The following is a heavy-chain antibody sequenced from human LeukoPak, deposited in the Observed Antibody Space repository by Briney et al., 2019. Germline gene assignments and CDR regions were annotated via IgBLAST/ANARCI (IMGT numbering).Heavy chain of an antibody. D-gene: IGHD6-13*01. CDR2: IYYSGST. V-gene: IGHV4-59*12. CDR3: ARKHGAAAFIDY. J-gene: IGHJ4*02. CDR1: GGSISSYY. Sequence: IPSETLSLTCTVSGGSISSYYWSWIRQPPGKGLEWIGYIYYSGSTNYNPSLKSRVTISVDTSKDQFSLKLSSVTAADTAVYYCARKHGAAAFIDYWGQGTLVTVSS.